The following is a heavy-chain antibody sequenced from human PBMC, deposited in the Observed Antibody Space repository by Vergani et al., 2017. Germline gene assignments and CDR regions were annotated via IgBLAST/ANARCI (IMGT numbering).Heavy chain of an antibody. Sequence: EVQLVESGGGLVKPGGSLRLSCAASGFTFSSYSMHWVRQAPGKGLEWVSSISSSSSYIYYADSVKGRFTISRDNSKNSLYLQMNSLRAEDTAVYYCARDGYSWGYSGYDPMTEYYYYYYGMDVWGQGTTVTVSS. CDR2: ISSSSSYI. D-gene: IGHD5-12*01. CDR1: GFTFSSYS. J-gene: IGHJ6*02. V-gene: IGHV3-21*01. CDR3: ARDGYSWGYSGYDPMTEYYYYYYGMDV.